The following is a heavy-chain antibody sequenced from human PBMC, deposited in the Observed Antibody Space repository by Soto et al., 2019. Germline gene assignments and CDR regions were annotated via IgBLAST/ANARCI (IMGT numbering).Heavy chain of an antibody. CDR2: IGYHGTTE. Sequence: GGSLRLSCEVSGFSLSRYGMHWVRQAPGKGLEWVAVIGYHGTTENYADSVKGRFTISRDISKNTVYLQMDSLEVEDTAGYYCARDLDTTSHLNWF. CDR3: ARDLDTTSHLNWF. J-gene: IGHJ5*01. CDR1: GFSLSRYG. V-gene: IGHV3-33*01. D-gene: IGHD5-18*01.